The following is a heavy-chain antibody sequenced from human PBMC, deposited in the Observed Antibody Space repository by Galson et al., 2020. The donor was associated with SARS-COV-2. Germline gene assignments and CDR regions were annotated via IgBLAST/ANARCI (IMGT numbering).Heavy chain of an antibody. Sequence: SETLSLTCTVSGGSISSGSYYWSWIRQPPGKGLEWIGEINHSGSTNYNPSLKSRVTISVDTSKNQFSLKLSSVTAADTAVYYCARGPEYYDILTGPYYYGMDVWGQGTTVTVSS. J-gene: IGHJ6*02. CDR1: GGSISSGSYY. D-gene: IGHD3-9*01. CDR2: INHSGST. CDR3: ARGPEYYDILTGPYYYGMDV. V-gene: IGHV4-39*07.